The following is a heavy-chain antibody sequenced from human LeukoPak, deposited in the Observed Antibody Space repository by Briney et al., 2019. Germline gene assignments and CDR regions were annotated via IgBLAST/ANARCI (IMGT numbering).Heavy chain of an antibody. Sequence: PGGCLRLSCAAPGFTFSRYWMYWVRQAPGKGLEWVAMIKQDGSETYYVDSVNGRFTISTDNAENSLYLHMNSPRAEDAAVYHCAIFRTNRDYWGQGTLVTVSS. D-gene: IGHD2-2*01. CDR2: IKQDGSET. J-gene: IGHJ4*02. CDR3: AIFRTNRDY. V-gene: IGHV3-7*01. CDR1: GFTFSRYW.